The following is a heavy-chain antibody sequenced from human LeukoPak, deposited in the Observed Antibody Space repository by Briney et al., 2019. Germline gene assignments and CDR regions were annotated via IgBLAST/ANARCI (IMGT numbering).Heavy chain of an antibody. CDR1: GYTFTSYD. J-gene: IGHJ5*02. Sequence: ASVKVSCKASGYTFTSYDINWVRQATGQGLEWMGWMNPNSGNTGYAQKFQGRVTITRNTSISTAYMELSSLRSEDTAVYFCARDNSVGDYAWWFDPWGQGTLVTVSS. CDR2: MNPNSGNT. D-gene: IGHD1-26*01. V-gene: IGHV1-8*03. CDR3: ARDNSVGDYAWWFDP.